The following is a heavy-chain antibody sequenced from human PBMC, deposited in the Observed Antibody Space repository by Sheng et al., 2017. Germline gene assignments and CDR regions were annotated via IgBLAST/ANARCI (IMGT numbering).Heavy chain of an antibody. V-gene: IGHV3-21*01. Sequence: EVQLVESWGRPGQARGGSLRLSCAASGFTFSSYSMNWVRQAPGKGLEWVSSISSSSSYIYYADSVKGRFTISRDNAKNSLYLQMNSLRAEDTAVYYCARGHRIAVAGRPQTYGMDVWGQGTTVTVSS. D-gene: IGHD6-19*01. CDR1: GFTFSSYS. CDR2: ISSSSSYI. J-gene: IGHJ6*02. CDR3: ARGHRIAVAGRPQTYGMDV.